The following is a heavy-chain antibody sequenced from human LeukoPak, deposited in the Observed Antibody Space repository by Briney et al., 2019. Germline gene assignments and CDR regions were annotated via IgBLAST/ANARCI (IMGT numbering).Heavy chain of an antibody. V-gene: IGHV1-69*13. CDR3: ARGSLVEEFGGVTLGS. CDR1: GGTFSSYA. Sequence: ASVKVSCKASGGTFSSYAISWVRQAPGQGLEWMGGIIPIFGTANYAQKFQGRVTITADESTSTAYMELSSLRSEDTAVYYCARGSLVEEFGGVTLGSWGQGTLVTVSS. CDR2: IIPIFGTA. D-gene: IGHD3-16*01. J-gene: IGHJ5*02.